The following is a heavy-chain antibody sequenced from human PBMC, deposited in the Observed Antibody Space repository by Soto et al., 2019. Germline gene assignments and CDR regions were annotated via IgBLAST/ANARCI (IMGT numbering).Heavy chain of an antibody. CDR1: GFTFSNYA. CDR2: ISDSGGDT. V-gene: IGHV3-23*01. J-gene: IGHJ4*02. D-gene: IGHD6-6*01. CDR3: AKRVEYSSSTHYFDS. Sequence: EVQLLESGGGLVQPRGSLRLACAASGFTFSNYAMSWVRQAPGKGLEWVSAISDSGGDTYYADSVKGRFTISRDSPKNTLYLQMNSLRAEDTAVYYCAKRVEYSSSTHYFDSWGQGTLVTVSS.